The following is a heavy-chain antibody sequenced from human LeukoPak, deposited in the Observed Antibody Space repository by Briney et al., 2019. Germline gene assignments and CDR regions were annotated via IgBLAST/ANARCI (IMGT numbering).Heavy chain of an antibody. Sequence: GRSLRLSCAASGFNFSSYGMHWVRQAPGKGLEWVAVISNDGTNKYYADSVKGRYTISRDNSKNTLYLQMNSLRTEDTAVYYCAKGLLGYCSTSTCYPFDYWGQGTLVTVYS. D-gene: IGHD2-2*01. V-gene: IGHV3-30*18. CDR1: GFNFSSYG. CDR2: ISNDGTNK. CDR3: AKGLLGYCSTSTCYPFDY. J-gene: IGHJ4*02.